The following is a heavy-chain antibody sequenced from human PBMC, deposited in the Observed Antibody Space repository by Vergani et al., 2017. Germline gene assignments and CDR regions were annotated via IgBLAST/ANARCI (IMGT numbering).Heavy chain of an antibody. J-gene: IGHJ6*03. CDR2: IWYDGSNK. CDR3: ARDPAYYDFWSGYYFHYYYYMDV. D-gene: IGHD3-3*01. Sequence: QVQLVESGGGEVQPGRSLRLSCAASGFTFSSYGMHWVRQAPGKGLEWVAVIWYDGSNKYYADSVKGRFTISRDNSKNTLYLQMNSLRAEDTAVYYCARDPAYYDFWSGYYFHYYYYMDVWGKGTTVTVSS. V-gene: IGHV3-33*01. CDR1: GFTFSSYG.